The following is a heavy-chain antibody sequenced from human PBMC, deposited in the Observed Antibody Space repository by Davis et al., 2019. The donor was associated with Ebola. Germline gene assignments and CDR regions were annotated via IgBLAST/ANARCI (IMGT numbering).Heavy chain of an antibody. CDR2: ISWNSGSI. CDR1: GFTFSSYA. D-gene: IGHD6-19*01. CDR3: AKAVADIYFDY. Sequence: SLKISCAASGFTFSSYAMSWVRQAPGKGLEWVSGISWNSGSIGYADSVKGRFTISRDNAKNSLYLQMNSLRAEDTALYYCAKAVADIYFDYWGQGTLVTVSS. J-gene: IGHJ4*02. V-gene: IGHV3-9*01.